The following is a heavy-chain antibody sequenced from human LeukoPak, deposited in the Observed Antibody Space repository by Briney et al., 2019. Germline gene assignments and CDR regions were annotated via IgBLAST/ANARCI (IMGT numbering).Heavy chain of an antibody. V-gene: IGHV3-53*01. CDR2: IYSGGST. CDR1: GFTVSSNY. D-gene: IGHD1-26*01. CDR3: AKPRDSIVGTTTPTRLATLDI. J-gene: IGHJ3*02. Sequence: GGSLRLSCAASGFTVSSNYMSWVRQAPGKGLEWVSVIYSGGSTYYADSVKGRFTISRDNPNNTLYLQMNNLRAEDTAVYYCAKPRDSIVGTTTPTRLATLDIWGQGTMVTVSS.